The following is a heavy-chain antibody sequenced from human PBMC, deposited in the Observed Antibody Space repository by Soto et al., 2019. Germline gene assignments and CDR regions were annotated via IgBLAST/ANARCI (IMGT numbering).Heavy chain of an antibody. CDR3: ARHRSDFWFDP. V-gene: IGHV4-39*01. CDR1: GGSISSSSYF. J-gene: IGHJ5*02. D-gene: IGHD2-15*01. CDR2: IYYSGST. Sequence: SETLSLTCTVSGGSISSSSYFWGWMRQPPGKGLEWIGSIYYSGSTYYNPSLKSRVTVSVDTSKNQFSLKLSSVTAADTAVYYCARHRSDFWFDPWGQGTLVTVS.